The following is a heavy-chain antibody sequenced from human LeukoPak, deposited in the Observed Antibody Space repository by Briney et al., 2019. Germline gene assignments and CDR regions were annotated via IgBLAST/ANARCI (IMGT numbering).Heavy chain of an antibody. V-gene: IGHV3-23*01. J-gene: IGHJ6*02. CDR3: AKVAAGTLIDV. CDR2: ISTTGADT. Sequence: GGSLRLSCAASGFTFSSYAMSWVRQAPGQGLEWVSGISTTGADTYYADSVKGRLTISRDNFKNTLYLQMNSLRAEDTAIYYCAKVAAGTLIDVWGQGTTVTVSS. D-gene: IGHD1/OR15-1a*01. CDR1: GFTFSSYA.